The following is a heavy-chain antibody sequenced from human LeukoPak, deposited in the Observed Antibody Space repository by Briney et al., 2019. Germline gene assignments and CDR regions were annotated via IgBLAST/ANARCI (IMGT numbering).Heavy chain of an antibody. D-gene: IGHD2-2*01. V-gene: IGHV3-23*01. J-gene: IGHJ4*02. Sequence: GGSLRLSCAASGFPFSSHGMSWVRQAPGKGLEGVSGIIGGGGSTYYADSVKGRFTISGDNSRNTLCLQMNSLRAEDTAVYYCAHGAMYQLDYWGQGTLVTVSS. CDR3: AHGAMYQLDY. CDR2: IIGGGGST. CDR1: GFPFSSHG.